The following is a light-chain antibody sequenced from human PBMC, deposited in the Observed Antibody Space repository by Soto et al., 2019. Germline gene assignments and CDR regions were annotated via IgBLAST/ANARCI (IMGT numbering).Light chain of an antibody. Sequence: DIQLTQSPSFLSASVGDRVTITCRASQGMSSYLAWYQQKPGKSPKFLIYAASTLRAGVPSRFSGSGSGTEFTLTISRLQPEDFATYYGQGLKDYPITFGQGTRLEI. CDR1: QGMSSY. CDR2: AAS. J-gene: IGKJ5*01. V-gene: IGKV1-9*01. CDR3: QGLKDYPIT.